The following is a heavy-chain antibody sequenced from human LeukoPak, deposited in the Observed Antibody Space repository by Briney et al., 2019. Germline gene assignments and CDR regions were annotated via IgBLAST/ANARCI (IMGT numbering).Heavy chain of an antibody. D-gene: IGHD2-21*01. CDR2: INPSGGST. Sequence: GASVKVSCKASGHNFISYYMHWVRQAPGQGLEWMGIINPSGGSTSYAQKFQDRVTMTRDTSTSTVYMELSSLKSEDTAVYYCAREHVVLVDAVRYYYYGMDVWGQGTTVTLSS. V-gene: IGHV1-46*01. J-gene: IGHJ6*02. CDR3: AREHVVLVDAVRYYYYGMDV. CDR1: GHNFISYY.